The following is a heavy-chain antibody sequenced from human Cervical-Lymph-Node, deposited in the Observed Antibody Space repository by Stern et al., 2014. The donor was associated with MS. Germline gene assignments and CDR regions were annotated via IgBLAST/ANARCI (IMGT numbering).Heavy chain of an antibody. CDR1: GGSISSYY. CDR2: IYYSGGT. V-gene: IGHV4-59*01. CDR3: ARDAYGAKLLGI. J-gene: IGHJ3*02. D-gene: IGHD3-16*01. Sequence: QVQLQESGPGLVKPSETLSLTCTVSGGSISSYYWSWIRQPPGKGLEWIGYIYYSGGTNYNPSLKSRVTMSVDTSKNQISLKLSSVTAADTAVYYCARDAYGAKLLGIWGQGTMVTVSS.